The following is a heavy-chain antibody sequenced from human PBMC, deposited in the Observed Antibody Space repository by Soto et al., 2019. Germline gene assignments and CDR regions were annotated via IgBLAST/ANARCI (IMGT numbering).Heavy chain of an antibody. CDR3: ASRGGCSGGSCQGNYYYYGMDV. D-gene: IGHD2-15*01. Sequence: GASVKVSCKASGYTFTGYYMHWVRQAPGQGLEWMGWINPNSGGTNYAQKFQGRVTMSRDTSISTAYMELSRLRSDDTAVYYCASRGGCSGGSCQGNYYYYGMDVWGQGTTVTVSS. J-gene: IGHJ6*02. V-gene: IGHV1-2*02. CDR2: INPNSGGT. CDR1: GYTFTGYY.